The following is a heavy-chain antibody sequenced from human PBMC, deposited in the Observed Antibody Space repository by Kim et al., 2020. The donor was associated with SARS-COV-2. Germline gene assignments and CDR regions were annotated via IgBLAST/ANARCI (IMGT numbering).Heavy chain of an antibody. D-gene: IGHD3-10*01. V-gene: IGHV3-23*01. CDR3: AKESLPNSYGSGSCDY. CDR2: ISSVGGSI. J-gene: IGHJ4*02. Sequence: GGSLRLSCVASGFSFSSYGMSWVRQAPGKGLEWVSDISSVGGSIYYADSVKGRFTISRDNSKNTLYLQMNSLRAEDTAVYYCAKESLPNSYGSGSCDYWGQGTLVTVSS. CDR1: GFSFSSYG.